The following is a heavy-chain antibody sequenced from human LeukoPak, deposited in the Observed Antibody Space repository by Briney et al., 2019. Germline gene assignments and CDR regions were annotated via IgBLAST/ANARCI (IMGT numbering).Heavy chain of an antibody. J-gene: IGHJ3*02. CDR3: AREGRIVGPEGAFDI. CDR1: GGTFSSYA. Sequence: ASVKVSCKASGGTFSSYAISWVRQAPGQGLEWMGGIIPIFGTANYAQKFQGRVTITADKSTSTAYMELSSLRSEDTAVYYCAREGRIVGPEGAFDIWGQGTMVTVSS. CDR2: IIPIFGTA. D-gene: IGHD1-26*01. V-gene: IGHV1-69*06.